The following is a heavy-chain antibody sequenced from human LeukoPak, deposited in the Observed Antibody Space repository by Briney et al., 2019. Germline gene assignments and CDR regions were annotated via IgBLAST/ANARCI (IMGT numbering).Heavy chain of an antibody. Sequence: SDTLSLMCTVSCGSISSSSYYWGWIRPPPGKGREWFGSIYYSGSTYYNPSLKSRVTISVDTSKNHFSMKLSSVTAADTAVYCGARQGGYLYYWGQGTLVTVPS. CDR2: IYYSGST. J-gene: IGHJ4*02. D-gene: IGHD3-22*01. CDR3: ARQGGYLYY. V-gene: IGHV4-39*01. CDR1: CGSISSSSYY.